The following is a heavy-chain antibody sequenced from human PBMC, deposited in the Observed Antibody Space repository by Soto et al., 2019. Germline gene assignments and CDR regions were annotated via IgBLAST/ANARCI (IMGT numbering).Heavy chain of an antibody. CDR1: GFTFSSYA. CDR2: ISGSGGST. J-gene: IGHJ4*02. D-gene: IGHD2-2*01. CDR3: AKDSGAVVPAAMLDY. Sequence: GGSLRLSCAASGFTFSSYAMSWIRQAPGKGLEWVSAISGSGGSTYYADSVKGRFTISRDNSKNTLYLQMNSLRAEDTAVFYCAKDSGAVVPAAMLDYWGQGTLVTVSS. V-gene: IGHV3-23*01.